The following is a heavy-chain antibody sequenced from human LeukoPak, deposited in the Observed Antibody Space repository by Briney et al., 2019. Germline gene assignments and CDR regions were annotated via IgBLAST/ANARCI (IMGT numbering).Heavy chain of an antibody. V-gene: IGHV3-23*01. Sequence: GGSLRLSCAASGFTFSSYGMSWVRQAPGKGLEWVSTISDSGGSTYSADSVKGRFTISRDNSKNTLYLQMNSLRAEDTAVYYCAKRSGSTWGHFDYWGQGTLVTVSS. CDR2: ISDSGGST. D-gene: IGHD6-19*01. CDR1: GFTFSSYG. J-gene: IGHJ4*02. CDR3: AKRSGSTWGHFDY.